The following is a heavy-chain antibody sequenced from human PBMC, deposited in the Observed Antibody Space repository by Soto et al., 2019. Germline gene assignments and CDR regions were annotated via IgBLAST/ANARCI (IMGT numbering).Heavy chain of an antibody. CDR1: GYTFTSYG. CDR2: ISAYNGNT. CDR3: ARGAAVTTSYYYYYYMDV. J-gene: IGHJ6*03. Sequence: QVQLVQSGAEVKKPGASVKVSCKASGYTFTSYGISWVRQAPGQGLEWMGWISAYNGNTNYAQKLQGRVTMTTDTSTSTAYMELRRLRSADTAVEYCARGAAVTTSYYYYYYMDVWGKGTTVTVSS. D-gene: IGHD4-17*01. V-gene: IGHV1-18*01.